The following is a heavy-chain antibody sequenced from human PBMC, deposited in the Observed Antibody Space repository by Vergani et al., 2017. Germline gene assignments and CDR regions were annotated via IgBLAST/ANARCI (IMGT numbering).Heavy chain of an antibody. CDR2: IIPILGIA. D-gene: IGHD2-21*02. V-gene: IGHV1-69*04. J-gene: IGHJ6*02. Sequence: QVQLVQSGAEVKKPGSSVKVSCKASGGTFSSYAISWVRQAPGQGLEWMGRIIPILGIANYAQKFQGRVTITADKSTSTAYMELSSLIYEDTAVYYCSRDGDYSYDYGMDVWGQGTTVTVSS. CDR3: SRDGDYSYDYGMDV. CDR1: GGTFSSYA.